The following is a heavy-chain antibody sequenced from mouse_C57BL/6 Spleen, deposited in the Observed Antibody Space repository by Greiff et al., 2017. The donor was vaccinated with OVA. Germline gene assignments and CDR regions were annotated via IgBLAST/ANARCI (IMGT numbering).Heavy chain of an antibody. Sequence: QVQLQQPGAELVMPGASVKLSCKASGYTFTSYWMHWVKQRPGQGLEWIGEIDPSDSYTNYNQKFKGKSTLTVDKSSSTAYIQLSSLTSEDSAVYYCASSYDGYLFAYWGQGTLVTVSA. V-gene: IGHV1-69*01. CDR1: GYTFTSYW. CDR2: IDPSDSYT. J-gene: IGHJ3*01. CDR3: ASSYDGYLFAY. D-gene: IGHD2-3*01.